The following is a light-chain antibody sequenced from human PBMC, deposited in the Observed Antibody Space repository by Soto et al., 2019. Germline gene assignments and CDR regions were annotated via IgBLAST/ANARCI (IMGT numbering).Light chain of an antibody. V-gene: IGLV2-14*01. CDR1: GSDVGGYDY. CDR2: EVT. Sequence: QSVLTQHASVSGSPGQSITISCTGTGSDVGGYDYVSWYQHHPGKAPKVMIYEVTNRPSGVSNRLSGSKSGNTASLTISGLLAEDEADYYCSSYTGSSTYVFGTRTKVTVL. J-gene: IGLJ1*01. CDR3: SSYTGSSTYV.